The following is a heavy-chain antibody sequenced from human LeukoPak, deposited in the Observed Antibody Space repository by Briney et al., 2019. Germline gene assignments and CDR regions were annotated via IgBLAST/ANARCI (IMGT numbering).Heavy chain of an antibody. CDR3: ARAPTGWNHVHSLDY. D-gene: IGHD1-14*01. CDR2: INPNSGGT. J-gene: IGHJ4*02. V-gene: IGHV1-2*02. Sequence: ASVKVSCKASGYTFTGYYMHWVRQAPGQGLKWMGWINPNSGGTNYAQKFQGRVTMTRDTSISTAYMELSRLRSDDTAVYYCARAPTGWNHVHSLDYWGREPWSPSPQ. CDR1: GYTFTGYY.